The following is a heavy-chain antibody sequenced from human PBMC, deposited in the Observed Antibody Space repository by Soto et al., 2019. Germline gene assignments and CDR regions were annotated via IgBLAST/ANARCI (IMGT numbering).Heavy chain of an antibody. D-gene: IGHD1-26*01. CDR2: ISSSSSYT. CDR1: GFTFSDYY. CDR3: VRVESGSYPYNWFDP. V-gene: IGHV3-11*06. J-gene: IGHJ5*02. Sequence: QVQLVESGGGLVKPGGSLRLSCAASGFTFSDYYMSWIRQAPGKGLEWVSYISSSSSYTNYADSVKGRFTISRDNAKNSLYLQMNSLRAEDTAVYYCVRVESGSYPYNWFDPWGQGTLVTVSS.